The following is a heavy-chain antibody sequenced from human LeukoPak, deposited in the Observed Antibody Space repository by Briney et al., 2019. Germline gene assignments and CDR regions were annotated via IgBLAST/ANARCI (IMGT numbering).Heavy chain of an antibody. CDR2: ISAYNGNT. J-gene: IGHJ4*02. CDR1: GYTFTSYG. CDR3: ARVSSGSYYGGFDY. V-gene: IGHV1-18*01. D-gene: IGHD3-10*02. Sequence: ASVKVSCKASGYTFTSYGISWVRQAPGQGLEWMGWISAYNGNTNYAQKLQGRVTMTTDTSTSTAYMELRSLRSDDTAVYYCARVSSGSYYGGFDYWGQGTLVTVSS.